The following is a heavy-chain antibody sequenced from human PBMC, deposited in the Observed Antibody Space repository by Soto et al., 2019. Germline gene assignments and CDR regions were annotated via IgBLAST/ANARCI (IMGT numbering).Heavy chain of an antibody. CDR1: GGYISSYY. J-gene: IGHJ5*02. D-gene: IGHD2-15*01. V-gene: IGHV4-59*08. CDR2: IYYSGST. CDR3: ARHHLGYCSGGSCRNWFDP. Sequence: SETLSLTCTVSGGYISSYYWSWIRQPPGKGLEWIGYIYYSGSTNYNPSLKSRVTISVDTSKNQFSLKLSSVTAADTAVYYCARHHLGYCSGGSCRNWFDPWGQGTLVTVSS.